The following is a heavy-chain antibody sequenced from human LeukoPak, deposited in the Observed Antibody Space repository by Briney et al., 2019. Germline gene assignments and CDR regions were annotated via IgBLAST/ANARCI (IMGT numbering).Heavy chain of an antibody. D-gene: IGHD5-24*01. CDR2: IKEDGSET. CDR1: GSSGATNY. CDR3: ARETPRRGETRDGYR. V-gene: IGHV3-7*01. Sequence: GGSLRLSCAPSGSSGATNYMSWVRQAPGKGLECLANIKEDGSETYYADSVKGRFTISRDNPKNLLFLQINSLRVEDTAVYYCARETPRRGETRDGYRWGQGTVVTVSS. J-gene: IGHJ4*02.